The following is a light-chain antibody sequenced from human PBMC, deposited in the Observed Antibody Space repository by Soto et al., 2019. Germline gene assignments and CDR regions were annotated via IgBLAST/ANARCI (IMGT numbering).Light chain of an antibody. CDR1: QSISTY. Sequence: EIQMTQSPSSLSASVGDRVTITCRASQSISTYLNWYHQKPGKAPDLLIYAASSLKSGVPSRFSGSGSGTDFTLTISSLQPEDFATYYCQQSYSTPRITFGQGTRLEIK. J-gene: IGKJ5*01. V-gene: IGKV1-39*01. CDR2: AAS. CDR3: QQSYSTPRIT.